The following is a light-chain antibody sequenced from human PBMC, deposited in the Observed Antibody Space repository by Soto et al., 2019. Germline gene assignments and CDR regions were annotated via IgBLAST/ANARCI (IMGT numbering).Light chain of an antibody. CDR3: CSYAGSFIFV. CDR2: DVT. CDR1: RNDVGGYNY. V-gene: IGLV2-11*01. J-gene: IGLJ1*01. Sequence: QSALTQPRSVSGSXGQSVXISCTGTRNDVGGYNYVSWYQQHPGKAPKLMIYDVTKRPSGVPDRFSGSKSGSTASLTISGLQAEDEADYYCCSYAGSFIFVFGTGTKVTVL.